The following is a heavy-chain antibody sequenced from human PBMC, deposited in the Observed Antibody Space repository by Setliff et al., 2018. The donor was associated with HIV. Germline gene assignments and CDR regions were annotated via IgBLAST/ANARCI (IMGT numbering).Heavy chain of an antibody. CDR1: DYTFTTYW. Sequence: PGESLKISCRAFDYTFTTYWIAWVRQMPGEGLEWMGIIYPDDSDIRYNPSFQNQITISADKSIATAYLQLNNLKASDTATYYCARRDGRSMNAVQIGGPGTMVTVSS. CDR3: ARRDGRSMNAVQI. D-gene: IGHD2-8*01. V-gene: IGHV5-51*01. CDR2: IYPDDSDI. J-gene: IGHJ3*01.